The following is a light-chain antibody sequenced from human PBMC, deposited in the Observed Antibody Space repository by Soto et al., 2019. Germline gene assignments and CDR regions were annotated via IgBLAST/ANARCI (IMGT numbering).Light chain of an antibody. CDR3: QQYYSTPVT. J-gene: IGKJ1*01. Sequence: DIVMTQSPDSLAVSLVERATINCKSSQSVLYSSDIKNYLAWYQQKPGHPPKLLIYWASTRESGVPDRFSGSGSETDFTLTISSLQAEDVAVYYCQQYYSTPVTFGQGTKVEIK. V-gene: IGKV4-1*01. CDR1: QSVLYSSDIKNY. CDR2: WAS.